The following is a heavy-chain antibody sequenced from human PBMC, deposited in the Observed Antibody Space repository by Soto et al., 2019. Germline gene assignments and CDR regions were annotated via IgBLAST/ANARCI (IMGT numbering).Heavy chain of an antibody. Sequence: GASVKVSCKASGGTFSSYTISWVRQAPGQGLEWMGRIIPILGIANYAQKFQGRVTITADKSTSTAYMELSSLRSEDTAVYYCAREAGIAVADPVWYGMDVWGQGTTVTVSS. J-gene: IGHJ6*02. CDR3: AREAGIAVADPVWYGMDV. CDR2: IIPILGIA. D-gene: IGHD6-19*01. V-gene: IGHV1-69*04. CDR1: GGTFSSYT.